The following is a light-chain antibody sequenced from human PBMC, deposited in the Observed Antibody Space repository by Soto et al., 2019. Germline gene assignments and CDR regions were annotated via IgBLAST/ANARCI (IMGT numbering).Light chain of an antibody. CDR3: SSYTSSSTHV. V-gene: IGLV2-14*01. CDR2: EVS. Sequence: QSVLTQPASVSGSPGQSITISCTGTNSDIGAYDSVSWFQQHPGEAPKLMIYEVSNRPSGVSNRFSGSKSGNTASLTISGLQAEDEADYYCSSYTSSSTHVFGTGTKVTVL. CDR1: NSDIGAYDS. J-gene: IGLJ1*01.